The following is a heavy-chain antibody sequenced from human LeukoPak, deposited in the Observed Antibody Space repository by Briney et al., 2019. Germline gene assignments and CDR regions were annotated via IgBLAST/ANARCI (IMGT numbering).Heavy chain of an antibody. CDR2: ISWNSGSI. Sequence: GRSLRLSCAASGFTFDDYAMHWVRQAPGKGLEWVSGISWNSGSIGYADSVKGRFTISRDNSKNTLYLQMNSLRAEDTAVYYCARVNYDFWSGYYLDYWGQGTLVTVSS. V-gene: IGHV3-9*01. J-gene: IGHJ4*02. CDR3: ARVNYDFWSGYYLDY. D-gene: IGHD3-3*01. CDR1: GFTFDDYA.